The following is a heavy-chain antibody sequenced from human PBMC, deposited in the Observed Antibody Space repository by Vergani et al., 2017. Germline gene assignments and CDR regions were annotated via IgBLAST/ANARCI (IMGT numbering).Heavy chain of an antibody. D-gene: IGHD1-26*01. J-gene: IGHJ4*02. Sequence: QVQLQQWGAGLLKPSETLSLTCAVYGGSISSSSYYWGWIRQPPGKGLEWIGSIYYSGSTYYNPSLKSRVTISVDTSKNQFSLKLSSVTAADTAVYYCARPTNSGSYFGLGYWGQGTLVTVSS. CDR2: IYYSGST. CDR3: ARPTNSGSYFGLGY. CDR1: GGSISSSSYY. V-gene: IGHV4-39*01.